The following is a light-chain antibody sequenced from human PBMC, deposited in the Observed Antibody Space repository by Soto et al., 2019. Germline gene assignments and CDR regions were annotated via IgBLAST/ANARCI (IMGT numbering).Light chain of an antibody. J-gene: IGKJ1*01. CDR1: QTISTY. V-gene: IGKV1-39*01. CDR3: QQTYSTPRT. Sequence: DIQMTQSPSSLSASVGDRVSITCRASQTISTYLNWYQQKPGKAPNLLIYAASSLQSGVPSRFSGSGSGTDFTLTISSLQPEDFAVYYCQQTYSTPRTFGQGTRWKS. CDR2: AAS.